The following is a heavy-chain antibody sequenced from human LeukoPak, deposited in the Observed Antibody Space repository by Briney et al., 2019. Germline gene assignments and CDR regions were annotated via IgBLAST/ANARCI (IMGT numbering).Heavy chain of an antibody. Sequence: SETLSLTCAVYGGSFSGYYWSWIRQPPGKGLEWIGEINHSGSSNYNPSLKSRVTISVDTSKNQFSMKLSSVTAADTAVYYCARLLRGGRDTAMVTMIVVRAKPGAFDSWGQGTMVTVSS. CDR2: INHSGSS. CDR3: ARLLRGGRDTAMVTMIVVRAKPGAFDS. V-gene: IGHV4-34*01. D-gene: IGHD5-18*01. J-gene: IGHJ3*02. CDR1: GGSFSGYY.